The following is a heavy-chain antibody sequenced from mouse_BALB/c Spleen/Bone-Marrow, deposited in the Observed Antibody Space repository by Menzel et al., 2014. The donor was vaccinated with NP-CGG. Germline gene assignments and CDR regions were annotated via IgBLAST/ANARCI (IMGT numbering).Heavy chain of an antibody. CDR3: TRDCYGSSYWYFDV. V-gene: IGHV1S22*01. Sequence: LQQSGSELVRPGASVKLSCKASGYTFTSYWMHWVKQRHRQGLEWIGNIYPGSGSTNYDEKFKSKGTLTVDASSSTAYMHLSSLTSEDSAVYYSTRDCYGSSYWYFDVWGAGTTVTVSS. CDR1: GYTFTSYW. J-gene: IGHJ1*01. CDR2: IYPGSGST. D-gene: IGHD1-1*01.